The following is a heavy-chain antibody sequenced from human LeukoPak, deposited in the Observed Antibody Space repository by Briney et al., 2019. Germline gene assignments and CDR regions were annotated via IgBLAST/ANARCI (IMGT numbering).Heavy chain of an antibody. J-gene: IGHJ3*02. D-gene: IGHD2-21*02. CDR3: AKEDWIAASHIVVVTATTDAFDI. CDR2: ISGSGGST. Sequence: PSETLSLTCTVSGGSISSSTYTWGWVRQAPGKGLEWVSAISGSGGSTYYADSVKGRFTISRDNSKNTLYLQMNSLRAEDTAVYYCAKEDWIAASHIVVVTATTDAFDIWGQGTMVTVSS. V-gene: IGHV3-23*01. CDR1: GGSISSSTYT.